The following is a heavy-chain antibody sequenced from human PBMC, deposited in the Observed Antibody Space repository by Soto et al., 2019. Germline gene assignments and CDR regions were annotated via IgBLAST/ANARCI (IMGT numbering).Heavy chain of an antibody. Sequence: GASVKVSCKASGYTFASYAMHWVRQAPGQRLEWMGWINAGNGNTKYSQKFQGRVTITRDTSASTAYMELSSLRSEDTAVYYCARGLGLYYFDYWGQGTLVTVSS. CDR2: INAGNGNT. J-gene: IGHJ4*02. V-gene: IGHV1-3*01. D-gene: IGHD1-26*01. CDR1: GYTFASYA. CDR3: ARGLGLYYFDY.